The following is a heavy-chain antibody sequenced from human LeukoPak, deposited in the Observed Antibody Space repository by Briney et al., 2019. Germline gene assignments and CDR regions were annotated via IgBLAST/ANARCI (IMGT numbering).Heavy chain of an antibody. V-gene: IGHV4-34*01. CDR2: INHSGST. D-gene: IGHD3-22*01. CDR1: GGSFSGYY. CDR3: ARGPYSYDSSGAFDI. Sequence: SETLSLTCAVYGGSFSGYYWSWIRQPPGKGLEWIGEINHSGSTNYNPSLKSRVTISVYTSKNQFSLKLSSVTAADTAVYFCARGPYSYDSSGAFDIWGQGTMVTVSS. J-gene: IGHJ3*02.